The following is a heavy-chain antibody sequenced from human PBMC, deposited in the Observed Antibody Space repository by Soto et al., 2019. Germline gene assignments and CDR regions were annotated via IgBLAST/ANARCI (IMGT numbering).Heavy chain of an antibody. J-gene: IGHJ5*02. CDR1: GFTFSSYA. CDR3: AKVSDFWSFPSP. Sequence: GGSLRLSCAASGFTFSSYAMSWVRQAPGKGLEWVSAISGSGGSAYYADSVKGRFTISRDNSKNTLYLQMNSLRAEDTAVYYCAKVSDFWSFPSPWGRGTLVSVSS. V-gene: IGHV3-23*01. D-gene: IGHD3-3*01. CDR2: ISGSGGSA.